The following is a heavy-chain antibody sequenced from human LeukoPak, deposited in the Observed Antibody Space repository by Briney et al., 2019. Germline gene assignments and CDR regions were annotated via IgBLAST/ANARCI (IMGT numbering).Heavy chain of an antibody. V-gene: IGHV1-2*02. CDR1: GYTFTGYY. CDR3: ARLRVRQWLSDY. CDR2: INPNSGGT. J-gene: IGHJ4*02. D-gene: IGHD6-19*01. Sequence: ASVKVSCKASGYTFTGYYMHWVRQAPGQGLEWMGWINPNSGGTNYAQKFQSRVTMTRDTSISTAYMELSRLRSDDTAVYYCARLRVRQWLSDYWGQGTLVTVSS.